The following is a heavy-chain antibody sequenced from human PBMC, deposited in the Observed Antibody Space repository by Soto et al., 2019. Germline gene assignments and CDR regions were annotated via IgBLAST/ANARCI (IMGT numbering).Heavy chain of an antibody. Sequence: GGSLRLSCAASGFTFSSYAMHWVRQAPGKGLEYVSAISSNGGSTYYANSVKGRFTISRDNSKNTLYLQMGSLRAEDMAVYYCARARAGRLQCFDWLLYDWGQGTLVTVSS. CDR3: ARARAGRLQCFDWLLYD. CDR1: GFTFSSYA. D-gene: IGHD3-9*01. J-gene: IGHJ4*02. CDR2: ISSNGGST. V-gene: IGHV3-64*01.